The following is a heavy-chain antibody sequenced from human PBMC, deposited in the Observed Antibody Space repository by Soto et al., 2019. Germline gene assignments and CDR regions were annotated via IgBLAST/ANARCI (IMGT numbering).Heavy chain of an antibody. Sequence: GGSLRLSCAVSGFTFSSYSMNWVRQAPGKGLEWVSSISSSSSYIYYADSVKGRFTISRDNAKNSLYLQMNSLRAEDTAVYYCAGIASSPNWFDPWGQGTLVTVSS. CDR1: GFTFSSYS. J-gene: IGHJ5*02. V-gene: IGHV3-21*01. CDR2: ISSSSSYI. D-gene: IGHD3-3*02. CDR3: AGIASSPNWFDP.